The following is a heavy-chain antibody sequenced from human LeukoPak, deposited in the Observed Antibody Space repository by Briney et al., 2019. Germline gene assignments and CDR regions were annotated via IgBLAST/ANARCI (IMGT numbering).Heavy chain of an antibody. CDR2: ISGSGGSRSST. V-gene: IGHV3-23*01. CDR1: GLSFSTYG. J-gene: IGHJ4*02. D-gene: IGHD1/OR15-1a*01. Sequence: GGSLRLSCAASGLSFSTYGMSWVRQAPGKGLEWVSGISGSGGSRSSTDYADSVKGRFTVSRDNSKNTLYLQMNSLRADNTAIYYCAKGPRALEHNTHRFDNWGQGTLVTVSS. CDR3: AKGPRALEHNTHRFDN.